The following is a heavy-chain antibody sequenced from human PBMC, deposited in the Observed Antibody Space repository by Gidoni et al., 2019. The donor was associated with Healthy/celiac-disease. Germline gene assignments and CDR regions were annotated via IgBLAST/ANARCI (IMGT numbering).Heavy chain of an antibody. D-gene: IGHD6-19*01. CDR1: GGSLSSSSYY. Sequence: QLQLQESAPGLVKPSEPLSPTCTVSGGSLSSSSYYWGWIRQPPGKGLEWIGSIYYSGSTYYNPSLKSRVTISVDTSKNQFSLKLSSVTAADTAVYYCARHLWESIAVAVWGQGTLVTVSS. CDR3: ARHLWESIAVAV. V-gene: IGHV4-39*01. J-gene: IGHJ4*02. CDR2: IYYSGST.